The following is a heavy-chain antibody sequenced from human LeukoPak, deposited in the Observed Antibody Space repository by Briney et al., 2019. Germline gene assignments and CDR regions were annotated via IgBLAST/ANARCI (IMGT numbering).Heavy chain of an antibody. CDR2: IYPGDSDT. J-gene: IGHJ6*03. D-gene: IGHD2-2*02. CDR3: ARHDHLVELRSQYCSSTSCYKVGYYYYMDV. Sequence: GESLKISCKGSGYSFTSYWIGWVRQMPGKGLEWMGIIYPGDSDTRYSPSFQGQVTISADKSISTAYLQWSSLKASDTAMYYCARHDHLVELRSQYCSSTSCYKVGYYYYMDVWGKGTTVTVSS. V-gene: IGHV5-51*01. CDR1: GYSFTSYW.